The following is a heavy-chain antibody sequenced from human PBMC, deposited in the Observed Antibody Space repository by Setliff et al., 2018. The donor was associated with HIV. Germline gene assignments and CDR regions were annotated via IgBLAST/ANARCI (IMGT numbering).Heavy chain of an antibody. J-gene: IGHJ4*02. Sequence: ASVKVSCKTSGDTFTSYDINWVRQAAGHGLEWMGWINPNSSDTNYAQKFQGRVTMTRDTSISTAYMDLSRLRSDDTAVYYCARRVPPIPSGDLDYWGQGTLVTVSS. D-gene: IGHD4-17*01. V-gene: IGHV1-2*02. CDR2: INPNSSDT. CDR1: GDTFTSYD. CDR3: ARRVPPIPSGDLDY.